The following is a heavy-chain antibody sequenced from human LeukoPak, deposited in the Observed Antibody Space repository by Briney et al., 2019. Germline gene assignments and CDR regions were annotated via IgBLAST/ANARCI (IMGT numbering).Heavy chain of an antibody. D-gene: IGHD5-12*01. CDR1: GGSISSSSYY. CDR3: ARGSGPWYFDL. Sequence: SETLSLTCTVSGGSISSSSYYWGWIRQPPGKGLEWIGSIYYSGSTYYNPSLKSRVTISVDTSKNQFSLKLSSVTAADTAVYYCARGSGPWYFDLWGRGTLVTVSS. V-gene: IGHV4-39*07. J-gene: IGHJ2*01. CDR2: IYYSGST.